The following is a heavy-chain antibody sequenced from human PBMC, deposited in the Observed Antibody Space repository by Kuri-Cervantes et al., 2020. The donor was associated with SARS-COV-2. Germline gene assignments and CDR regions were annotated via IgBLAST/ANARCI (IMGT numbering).Heavy chain of an antibody. Sequence: SETLSLTCTVSGGSISNYGYYWSWIRQPAGKGLEWIGFIYASGGTSYNASLKSRVTISVDTSKNQFSLKLGSVTAADTAVYFCARDSRSSYQVLLDRYYYSYTDVWGKGTTVTVSS. CDR3: ARDSRSSYQVLLDRYYYSYTDV. V-gene: IGHV4-61*02. CDR1: GGSISNYGYY. CDR2: IYASGGT. J-gene: IGHJ6*03. D-gene: IGHD3-3*01.